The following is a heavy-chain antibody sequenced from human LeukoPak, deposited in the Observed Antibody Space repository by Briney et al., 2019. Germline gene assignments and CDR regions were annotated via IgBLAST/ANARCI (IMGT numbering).Heavy chain of an antibody. J-gene: IGHJ6*02. D-gene: IGHD2-15*01. V-gene: IGHV1-8*01. CDR3: AREGLPYAMDV. CDR2: MNPNSGRT. Sequence: ASVKVSCKASGYSLISYDINWVRQAAGQGLEWMGWMNPNSGRTGYAQTFQGRVTMTRDTSLNTAYMELSSLKSEDTATYYCAREGLPYAMDVWGQGTTVTVSS. CDR1: GYSLISYD.